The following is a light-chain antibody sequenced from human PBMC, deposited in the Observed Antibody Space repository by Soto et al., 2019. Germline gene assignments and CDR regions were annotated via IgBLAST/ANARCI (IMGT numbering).Light chain of an antibody. V-gene: IGKV3-20*01. CDR3: QQYGSSSWT. CDR2: GAS. J-gene: IGKJ1*01. Sequence: DILLTQSPRTVSLSXGERATLTXXXSQSVSNNYLAWYQQKPGQAPRLLIYGASNRATGIPDRFSGSGSGTDFTLTISRLEPEDFAVYYCQQYGSSSWTFGQGTKVDIK. CDR1: QSVSNNY.